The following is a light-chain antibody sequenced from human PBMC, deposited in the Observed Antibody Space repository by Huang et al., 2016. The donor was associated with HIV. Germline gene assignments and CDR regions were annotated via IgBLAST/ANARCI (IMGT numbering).Light chain of an antibody. CDR3: MQRIEFPYT. V-gene: IGKV2-40*01. Sequence: DIVMTQTPLSLPVTPGEPASISCRSSQSLLDSDDGNTYLDWYLQKPGQSPQLLIYTLSYRAYGVPDRFSGSGSGTDFTVKISRVEAEDVGVYYCMQRIEFPYTFGQGTKLEIK. J-gene: IGKJ2*01. CDR2: TLS. CDR1: QSLLDSDDGNTY.